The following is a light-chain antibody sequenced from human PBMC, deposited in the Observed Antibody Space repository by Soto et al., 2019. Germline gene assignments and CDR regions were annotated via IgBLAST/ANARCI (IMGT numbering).Light chain of an antibody. V-gene: IGKV3-11*01. CDR3: QHRSNWPA. CDR1: EDIGNN. Sequence: EIVMTQSPVTLSLSPGERATLSCRASEDIGNNLAWYQQKPGQPPRLLIYDASQRATGIAARFSGSGSGTDFTLTISSLEPEDFALYYCQHRSNWPAFGGGTKVDIK. J-gene: IGKJ4*01. CDR2: DAS.